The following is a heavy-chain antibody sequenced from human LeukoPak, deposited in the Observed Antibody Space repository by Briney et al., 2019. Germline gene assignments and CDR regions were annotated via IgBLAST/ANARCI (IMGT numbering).Heavy chain of an antibody. CDR2: MNPNSGNT. J-gene: IGHJ6*02. CDR3: ARDGYCSSTSCGQHFYGMDV. D-gene: IGHD2-2*01. CDR1: GYTFTSYD. V-gene: IGHV1-8*01. Sequence: ASVKVSCKASGYTFTSYDINWVRQATGQGLEWMGWMNPNSGNTGYAQKLQGRVTMTRNTSISTAYMELSSLRSEDTAVYYCARDGYCSSTSCGQHFYGMDVWGQGTTVTVSS.